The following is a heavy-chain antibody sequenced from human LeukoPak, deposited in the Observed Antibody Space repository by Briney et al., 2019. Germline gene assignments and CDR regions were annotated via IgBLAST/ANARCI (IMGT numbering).Heavy chain of an antibody. V-gene: IGHV3-30*02. J-gene: IGHJ6*03. CDR2: IRYDGSNK. D-gene: IGHD1-26*01. Sequence: QPGGSLRLSCAASGFTFSSYVMHWVRQAPGKGLEWVAFIRYDGSNKYYADSVRGRFTISRDNSKTTLFLQMNSLRAEDTAVYYCAKEGGIQNYYYYYMDVWGKGTTVTVSS. CDR1: GFTFSSYV. CDR3: AKEGGIQNYYYYYMDV.